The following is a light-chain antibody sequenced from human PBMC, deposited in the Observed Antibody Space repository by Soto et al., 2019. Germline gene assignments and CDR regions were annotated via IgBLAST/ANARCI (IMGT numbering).Light chain of an antibody. Sequence: QSVLTQPPSVSGAPGERVTLSCTGSSSNIGAGYDVHWYQQLPGTAPKLLIYGNSNRPSGVPDRFSGSKSGTSASLAITGLHAEDEADYYCQSYDSSLSGSYVVFGGGTKLTVL. CDR3: QSYDSSLSGSYVV. J-gene: IGLJ2*01. CDR1: SSNIGAGYD. CDR2: GNS. V-gene: IGLV1-40*01.